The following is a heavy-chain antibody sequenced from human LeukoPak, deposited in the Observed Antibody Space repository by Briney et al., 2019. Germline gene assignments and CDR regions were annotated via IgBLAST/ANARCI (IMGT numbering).Heavy chain of an antibody. CDR2: IKGDGSST. V-gene: IGHV3-74*01. Sequence: GGSLRLSCATSGFTFSNYWMHWVRQVPGKGLVWVSRIKGDGSSTRNADSVEGRFTISRDNAKNTVYLQMNSLRAEATAVYYCAREGLDCSSSSCQRATFDYWGQGALVTVSS. J-gene: IGHJ4*02. CDR1: GFTFSNYW. D-gene: IGHD2-2*01. CDR3: AREGLDCSSSSCQRATFDY.